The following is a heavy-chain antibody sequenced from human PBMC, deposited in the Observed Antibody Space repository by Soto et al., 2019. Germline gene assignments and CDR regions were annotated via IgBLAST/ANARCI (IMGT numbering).Heavy chain of an antibody. CDR2: ITSSGNGT. J-gene: IGHJ3*01. Sequence: EVQLLESGGGLVQPGGSLRLSCAASGFNFGNYAMSWVRQAPGKGPEWVSFITSSGNGTYYADSVKGRFTITRDNSKNTLYVKMNNLRAADTAIYYCAKRFFGSGSPPGAFDVWGQGTMVTVSS. D-gene: IGHD3-10*01. CDR1: GFNFGNYA. CDR3: AKRFFGSGSPPGAFDV. V-gene: IGHV3-23*05.